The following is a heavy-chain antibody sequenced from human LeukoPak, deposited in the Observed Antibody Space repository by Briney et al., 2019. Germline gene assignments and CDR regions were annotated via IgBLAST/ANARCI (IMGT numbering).Heavy chain of an antibody. D-gene: IGHD5-18*01. J-gene: IGHJ4*02. CDR1: GFTFSSYA. CDR3: AKDLGYSFDY. V-gene: IGHV3-23*01. CDR2: ISGSGAKT. Sequence: GGSLRLSCAASGFTFSSYALSWVRQAPGKGLEWVSAISGSGAKTFYADSVKGRFTISRDNSKNTLYLQMNSLRAEDTSVYYCAKDLGYSFDYWGQGTLVTVSS.